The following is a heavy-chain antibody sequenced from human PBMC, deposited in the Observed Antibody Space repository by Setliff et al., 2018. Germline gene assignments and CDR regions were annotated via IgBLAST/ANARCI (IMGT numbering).Heavy chain of an antibody. J-gene: IGHJ4*02. CDR3: AREVYGDYPTYYFDY. V-gene: IGHV4-59*01. D-gene: IGHD4-17*01. CDR2: IYYSGST. CDR1: GGSISSYY. Sequence: SETLSLTCTVSGGSISSYYWSWIRQPPGKRLEWIGYIYYSGSTNYNPSLKSRVTISVDTSKNQFSLKLSSVTAADTAVYYCAREVYGDYPTYYFDYWGQGTLVTVSS.